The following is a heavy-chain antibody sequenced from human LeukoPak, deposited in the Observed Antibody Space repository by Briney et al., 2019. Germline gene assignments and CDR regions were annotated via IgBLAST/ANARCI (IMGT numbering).Heavy chain of an antibody. CDR3: ARGLTRIVQNAFDI. CDR2: LHYSGST. CDR1: GGSFSSGGYY. J-gene: IGHJ3*02. Sequence: SETLSLTCSVSGGSFSSGGYYWSWIRQSPGTGLEWIGYLHYSGSTYYNPSLRSRLTFSVDTSKNQFSLDLSSVTAADTAVYYCARGLTRIVQNAFDIWGQGTMVTVSS. D-gene: IGHD3-22*01. V-gene: IGHV4-31*03.